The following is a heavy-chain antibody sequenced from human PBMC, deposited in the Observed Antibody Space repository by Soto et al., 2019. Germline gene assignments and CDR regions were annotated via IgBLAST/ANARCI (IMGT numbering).Heavy chain of an antibody. CDR1: GYTFTSYG. V-gene: IGHV1-18*01. D-gene: IGHD5-12*01. J-gene: IGHJ6*03. CDR2: ISAYNGNT. Sequence: QVQLVQSGAEVKKPGASVKVSCKASGYTFTSYGISWVRQAPGQGLEWMGWISAYNGNTNYAQKLQGRVTMTTETSTSTSYMELRSLRSDDTAVYYCARDAYSGYDFDYYYMDVWGKGTTVTVSS. CDR3: ARDAYSGYDFDYYYMDV.